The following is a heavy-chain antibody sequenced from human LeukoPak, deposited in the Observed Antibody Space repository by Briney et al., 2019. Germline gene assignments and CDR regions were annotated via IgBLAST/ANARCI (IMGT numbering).Heavy chain of an antibody. Sequence: GGSLRLSCVASGFTFSRNWMSCVRQAPGKGLEWVGNIQPDGSEQYPVDSVKGRFTISRDNATNTLFLQMNSLGVEDTAVYYCASQSFARFDPWGQGTLVTVSS. CDR2: IQPDGSEQ. D-gene: IGHD3-16*01. CDR1: GFTFSRNW. V-gene: IGHV3-7*01. J-gene: IGHJ5*02. CDR3: ASQSFARFDP.